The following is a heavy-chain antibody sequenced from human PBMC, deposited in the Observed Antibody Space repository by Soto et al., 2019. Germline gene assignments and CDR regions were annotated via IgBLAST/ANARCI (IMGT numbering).Heavy chain of an antibody. CDR2: IRGYNGDT. CDR1: GYTFINFG. D-gene: IGHD4-4*01. V-gene: IGHV1-18*04. CDR3: ARGRHRNPDY. J-gene: IGHJ4*02. Sequence: ASVKVSCKTSGYTFINFGITWVRQAPGQGLEWVGKIRGYNGDTNYAPKLQGRVTMTTDTSTSTAYLELRTLTSDDAAVYYCARGRHRNPDYWGQGTLVTVSS.